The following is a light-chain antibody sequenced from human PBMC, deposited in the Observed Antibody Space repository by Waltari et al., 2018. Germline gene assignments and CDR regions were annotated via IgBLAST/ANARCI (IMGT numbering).Light chain of an antibody. J-gene: IGLJ3*02. CDR2: YRSDSDK. CDR1: LGIDVGTYR. CDR3: MIWDSSAWV. Sequence: QAVLTQPSSLSASPGASASLTCPLRLGIDVGTYRIYWYQQKPGSPPHYLLRYRSDSDKQQGSGVPSRFSGSKDASANAGILLISGLQSDDEADYYCMIWDSSAWVFGGGTKLTVL. V-gene: IGLV5-45*03.